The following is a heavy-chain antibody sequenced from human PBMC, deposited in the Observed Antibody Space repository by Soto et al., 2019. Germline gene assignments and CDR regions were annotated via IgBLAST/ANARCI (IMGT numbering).Heavy chain of an antibody. CDR1: GFPFSTYW. V-gene: IGHV3-7*01. D-gene: IGHD4-17*01. J-gene: IGHJ1*01. Sequence: PXXSLRLSFAASGFPFSTYWMPWVRQAPGKRLEWVATIKQDGTEKYYLDSVRGRFTISRDNPKNSLFLHMNSMRAEDTAVYYCAYGADGPLYFQHWGQGTLVTVSS. CDR3: AYGADGPLYFQH. CDR2: IKQDGTEK.